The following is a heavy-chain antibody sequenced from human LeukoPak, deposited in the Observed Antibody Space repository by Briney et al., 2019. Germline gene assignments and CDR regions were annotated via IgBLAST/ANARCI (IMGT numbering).Heavy chain of an antibody. CDR1: GYTFTSYA. V-gene: IGHV1-3*01. CDR3: ARKLRYFDWLSSGDAFDI. CDR2: INAGYGNT. Sequence: ASVKVSCNVSGYTFTSYAIHWVRQAPGQRLEWMGWINAGYGNTKYSQKFQGRVTINRDTSASTAYMELSSLRSEETAVYYGARKLRYFDWLSSGDAFDIWGQGTMVTVSS. D-gene: IGHD3-9*01. J-gene: IGHJ3*02.